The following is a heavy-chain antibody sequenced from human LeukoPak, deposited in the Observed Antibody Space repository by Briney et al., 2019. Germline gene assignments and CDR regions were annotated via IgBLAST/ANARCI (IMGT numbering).Heavy chain of an antibody. V-gene: IGHV1-2*02. CDR2: INPNSGGT. CDR1: GYTFTGYY. D-gene: IGHD5-18*01. CDR3: ARDRYGLYYYMDV. J-gene: IGHJ6*03. Sequence: ASVKVSCKASGYTFTGYYMHWVRQAPGQGLEWMGWINPNSGGTNYAQKFQRRVTMTRDTSISTAYMELSRLRSDDTAVYYCARDRYGLYYYMDVWGKGTTVTVSS.